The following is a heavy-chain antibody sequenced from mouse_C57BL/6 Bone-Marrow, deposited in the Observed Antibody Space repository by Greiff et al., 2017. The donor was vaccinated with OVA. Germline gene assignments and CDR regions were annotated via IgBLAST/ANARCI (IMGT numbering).Heavy chain of an antibody. D-gene: IGHD2-12*01. CDR2: IWGGGST. Sequence: QVQLKESGPGLVAPSQSLSITCTVSGFSLTSYGVDWVRQPPGKGLEWLGVIWGGGSTNYNSALMSRLSISKDNSNSQVFLKMNSLRTDDTAVYYGAKDDGGDYYAMDYWGQGTSVTVSA. J-gene: IGHJ4*01. CDR3: AKDDGGDYYAMDY. V-gene: IGHV2-9*01. CDR1: GFSLTSYG.